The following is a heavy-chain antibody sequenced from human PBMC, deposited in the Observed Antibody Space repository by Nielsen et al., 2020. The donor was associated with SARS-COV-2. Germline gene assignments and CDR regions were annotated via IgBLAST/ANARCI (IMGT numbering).Heavy chain of an antibody. CDR1: GFTFSSYA. J-gene: IGHJ4*02. CDR2: ISYHRSEE. CDR3: VTNYFGH. V-gene: IGHV3-30*01. Sequence: GGSLRLSCAASGFTFSSYAMHWFRQAPGKGLEWVAVISYHRSEELYADSVKGRFTISRDNSKNTLSLQLNSLRPEDTALYYCVTNYFGHWGQGALVTVSS.